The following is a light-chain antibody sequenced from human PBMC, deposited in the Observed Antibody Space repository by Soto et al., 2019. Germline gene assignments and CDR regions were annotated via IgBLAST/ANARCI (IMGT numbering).Light chain of an antibody. J-gene: IGKJ1*01. CDR3: QQYYSMPT. Sequence: DIVMTQSPDSLAVSLGDRSTITCKSGQSGLYNSNNKNYLAWYQQKPGQPTNLLISCESTRESGVPDRFSGSGSGTDFTITISTLQAEDVAVYYCQQYYSMPTFGQGTKVEIK. V-gene: IGKV4-1*01. CDR1: QSGLYNSNNKNY. CDR2: CES.